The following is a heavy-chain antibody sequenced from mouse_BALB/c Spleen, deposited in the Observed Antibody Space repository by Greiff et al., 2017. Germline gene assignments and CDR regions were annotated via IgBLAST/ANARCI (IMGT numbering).Heavy chain of an antibody. Sequence: DVKLVESGGGLVKLGGSLKLSCAASGFTFTSYYMSWVRQTPGKRLELVAAINRNGGSTYYTDTVKGRFTISRDNAKNTLYLQSSSLKSEDTALYYCARYGTYVYFDYWGQGTTLTVSS. CDR1: GFTFTSYY. V-gene: IGHV5-6-2*01. CDR2: INRNGGST. D-gene: IGHD2-10*02. J-gene: IGHJ2*01. CDR3: ARYGTYVYFDY.